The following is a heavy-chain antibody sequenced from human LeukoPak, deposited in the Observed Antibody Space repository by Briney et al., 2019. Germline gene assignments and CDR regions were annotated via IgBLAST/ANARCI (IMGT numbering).Heavy chain of an antibody. CDR1: GFTFSRLG. D-gene: IGHD1-26*01. CDR2: IHDDGTQG. Sequence: GGSLRLSCAASGFTFSRLGMQWVRQAPGKGLEWVAVIHDDGTQGQYGNSVKGRFTISKDNSQSTLYLQMNNLRDDGTAVYYCAKEGDEFRGYLDVWGKGTTVTVSS. J-gene: IGHJ6*03. V-gene: IGHV3-30*02. CDR3: AKEGDEFRGYLDV.